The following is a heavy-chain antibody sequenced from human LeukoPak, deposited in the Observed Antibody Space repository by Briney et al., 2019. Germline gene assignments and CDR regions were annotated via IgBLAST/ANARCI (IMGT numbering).Heavy chain of an antibody. CDR3: AKTGDFLTGSPWFDP. CDR2: ISGSGGST. CDR1: GFTFSSYA. J-gene: IGHJ5*02. Sequence: GGSLRLSCAASGFTFSSYAMSWVRQAPGKRLEWVSAISGSGGSTYYADSVKGRFTISRDNSRNTLYLQMNSLRAEDTAVYYCAKTGDFLTGSPWFDPWGQGTLVTVSS. V-gene: IGHV3-23*01. D-gene: IGHD3-9*01.